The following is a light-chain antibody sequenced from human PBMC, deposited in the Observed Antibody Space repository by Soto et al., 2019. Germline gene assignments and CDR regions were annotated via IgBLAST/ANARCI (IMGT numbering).Light chain of an antibody. Sequence: ERVMTQSPATLSVSPGERATLSCRASESVSTTVALYHQKPGQAPRLLIYGASTWATGVTDRFSGSGFETDFTLTITSLQSEDFGVYYCQKYNDWPPTFGQGTKV. CDR3: QKYNDWPPT. V-gene: IGKV3-15*01. CDR1: ESVSTT. CDR2: GAS. J-gene: IGKJ1*01.